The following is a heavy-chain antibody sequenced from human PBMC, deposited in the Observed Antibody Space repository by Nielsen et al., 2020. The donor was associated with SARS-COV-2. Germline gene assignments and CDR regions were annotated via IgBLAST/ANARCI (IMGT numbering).Heavy chain of an antibody. CDR3: AKDSQAGYYYDSSGYCLDY. V-gene: IGHV3-30*04. CDR1: GFTFSSYA. CDR2: ISYDGSNK. J-gene: IGHJ4*02. Sequence: GESLKISCAASGFTFSSYAMHWVRQAPGKGLEWVAVISYDGSNKYYADSVKGRFTISRDNSKNTLYLQMNSLRAEDTAVYYCAKDSQAGYYYDSSGYCLDYWGQGTLVTVSS. D-gene: IGHD3-22*01.